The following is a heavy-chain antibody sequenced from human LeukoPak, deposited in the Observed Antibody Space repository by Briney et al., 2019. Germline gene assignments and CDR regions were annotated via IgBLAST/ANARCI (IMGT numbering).Heavy chain of an antibody. Sequence: ASVKVSCKASGGTFSSYAISWVRQAPGQGLEWMGWISAYNGNTNYAQKLQGRVTMTTDTSTSTAYMELRSLRSDDTAVYYCAREGYNYGDYARFDPWGQGTLVTVSS. V-gene: IGHV1-18*01. CDR2: ISAYNGNT. J-gene: IGHJ5*02. CDR1: GGTFSSYA. CDR3: AREGYNYGDYARFDP. D-gene: IGHD4-17*01.